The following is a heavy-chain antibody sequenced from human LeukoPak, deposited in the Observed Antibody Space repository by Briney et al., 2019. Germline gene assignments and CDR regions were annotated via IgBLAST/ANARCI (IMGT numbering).Heavy chain of an antibody. J-gene: IGHJ5*02. V-gene: IGHV4-34*01. CDR1: GGSSSGYY. Sequence: SETLSLTCAVYGGSSSGYYWSWIRQPPGKGLEWIGEINHSGSTNYNPSLKSRVTISVDTSKNQFSLKLSSVTAADTAVYYCARGALEMATVVRGHNWFDPWGQGTLVTVSS. D-gene: IGHD5-24*01. CDR3: ARGALEMATVVRGHNWFDP. CDR2: INHSGST.